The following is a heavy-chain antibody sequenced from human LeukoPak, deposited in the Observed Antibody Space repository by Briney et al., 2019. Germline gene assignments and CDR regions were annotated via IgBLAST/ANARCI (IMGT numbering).Heavy chain of an antibody. V-gene: IGHV3-21*01. J-gene: IGHJ4*02. CDR1: GFTFSSYS. D-gene: IGHD3-22*01. CDR3: ARMVYDSSGYYAY. Sequence: GGPLRLSCAASGFTFSSYSMTWVRQAPGKGLEWVSSISSSSSYIYYADSVKGRFTISRDNAKNSLYLQMNSLRAEDTAVYYCARMVYDSSGYYAYWGQGTLVTVSS. CDR2: ISSSSSYI.